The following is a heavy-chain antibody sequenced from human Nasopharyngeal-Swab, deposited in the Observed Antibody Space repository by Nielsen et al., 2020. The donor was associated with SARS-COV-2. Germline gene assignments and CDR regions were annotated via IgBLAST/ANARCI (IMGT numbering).Heavy chain of an antibody. V-gene: IGHV3-53*04. J-gene: IGHJ4*02. D-gene: IGHD6-19*01. CDR2: IYSGGST. Sequence: VRQAPGKGLEWVSVIYSGGSTYYADSVKSRFTISRHNSKNTLYLQMNSLRAEDTAVYYCARDESSSGWYAFDYWGQGTLVTVSS. CDR3: ARDESSSGWYAFDY.